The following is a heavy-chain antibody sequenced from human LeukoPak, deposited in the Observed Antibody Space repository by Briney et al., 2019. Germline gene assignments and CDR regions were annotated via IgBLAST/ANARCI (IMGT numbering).Heavy chain of an antibody. CDR1: DGAIAGYS. CDR3: ASDEKPSSVPGAFDI. J-gene: IGHJ3*02. CDR2: IYYSGST. V-gene: IGHV4-39*07. Sequence: SETLSLTCTVSDGAIAGYSWGWIRQAPGKGLEWIGSIYYSGSTYYNPSLKSRVTISVGTSKNQFSLKLSSVTAADTAVYYCASDEKPSSVPGAFDIWGQGTMVTVSS.